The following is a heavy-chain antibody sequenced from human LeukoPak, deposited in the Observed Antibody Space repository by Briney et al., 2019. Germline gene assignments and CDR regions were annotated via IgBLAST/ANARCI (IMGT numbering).Heavy chain of an antibody. J-gene: IGHJ4*02. D-gene: IGHD3-22*01. CDR3: AKGYYDSSGYTYSYDY. CDR1: RFTFSSYA. CDR2: INTSGDST. Sequence: GGSLRLSCAASRFTFSSYAMSWVRQAPGKGLEWVSTINTSGDSTYYADSVRGRFTISRDNSKHTLYLQMNSLRAEDTAIYYCAKGYYDSSGYTYSYDYWGQGTLVTVSS. V-gene: IGHV3-23*01.